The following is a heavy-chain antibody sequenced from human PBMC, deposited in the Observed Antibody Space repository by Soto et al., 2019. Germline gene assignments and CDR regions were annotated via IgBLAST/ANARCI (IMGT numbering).Heavy chain of an antibody. D-gene: IGHD3-10*01. Sequence: EVQLVESGGGLVQPGGSLRLSCAASGFTVSSNHMTWVRQAPGKGLEWVSVISSGGSTYDAESVKGRFTISRDSSKNTLSLQMNSLRAEDTAVYYCARGPLGNIGCLDYWGQGTLVTVSS. V-gene: IGHV3-66*01. J-gene: IGHJ4*02. CDR1: GFTVSSNH. CDR3: ARGPLGNIGCLDY. CDR2: ISSGGST.